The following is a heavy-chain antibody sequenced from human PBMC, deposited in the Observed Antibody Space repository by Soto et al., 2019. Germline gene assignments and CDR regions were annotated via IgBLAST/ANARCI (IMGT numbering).Heavy chain of an antibody. CDR3: ARDRVPYVYFYYGMDV. J-gene: IGHJ6*02. D-gene: IGHD3-10*02. CDR2: MSMDGSNK. V-gene: IGHV3-30-3*01. CDR1: GFAFHNYS. Sequence: QVRLVESGGGVVQPGRSLRLSCAASGFAFHNYSMHWVRQAPGKGLEWVAIMSMDGSNKYYADSVKGRFTISRDNSKSMLFLQVSSLRPEDTAVDFCARDRVPYVYFYYGMDVWGQGTTVTVS.